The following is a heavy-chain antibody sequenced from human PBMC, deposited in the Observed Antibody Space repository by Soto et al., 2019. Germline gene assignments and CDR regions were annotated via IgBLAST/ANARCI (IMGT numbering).Heavy chain of an antibody. J-gene: IGHJ4*02. CDR3: ARPLSSSPESFDY. CDR2: IIPIFGTA. CDR1: GGTFSSYA. V-gene: IGHV1-69*13. Sequence: ASVKVSCKASGGTFSSYAISWVRQAPGQGLEWMGGIIPIFGTANYAQKFQGRVTITADESTSTAYMELSSLRSEDTTVYYCARPLSSSPESFDYWGQGTLVTVSS. D-gene: IGHD6-13*01.